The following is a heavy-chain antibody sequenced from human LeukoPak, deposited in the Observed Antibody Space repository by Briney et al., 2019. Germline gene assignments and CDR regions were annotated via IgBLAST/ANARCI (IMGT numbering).Heavy chain of an antibody. D-gene: IGHD3-22*01. V-gene: IGHV1-18*04. J-gene: IGHJ6*03. CDR2: ISAYNGNT. CDR1: GYTFTSYY. Sequence: ASVKVSCKASGYTFTSYYIHWVRQAPGQGLEWMGWISAYNGNTNYAQKLQGRVTMTTDTSTSTAYMELRSLRSDDTAVYYCARAVPYYDSSGYYPGSYYYMDVWGKGTTVTVSS. CDR3: ARAVPYYDSSGYYPGSYYYMDV.